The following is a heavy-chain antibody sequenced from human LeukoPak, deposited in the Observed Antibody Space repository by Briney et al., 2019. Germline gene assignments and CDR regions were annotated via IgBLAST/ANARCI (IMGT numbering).Heavy chain of an antibody. D-gene: IGHD3-22*01. CDR3: AKDMYYDSSGPVFDY. J-gene: IGHJ4*02. V-gene: IGHV3-23*01. CDR1: EFTVSSNY. Sequence: PGGSLRLSCAASEFTVSSNYMSWVRQAPGKGLEWVSTVSGSGGNTYYADSVKGRFTISRDTSKNTLYLQMNSPRAEDTAVYYCAKDMYYDSSGPVFDYWGQGTLVTVSS. CDR2: VSGSGGNT.